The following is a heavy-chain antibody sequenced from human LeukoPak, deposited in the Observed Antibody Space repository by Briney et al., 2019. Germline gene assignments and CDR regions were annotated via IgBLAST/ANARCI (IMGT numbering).Heavy chain of an antibody. CDR1: GFTFSDNY. V-gene: IGHV3-11*04. J-gene: IGHJ4*02. CDR3: ARFAGYSYGGWFDY. D-gene: IGHD5-18*01. CDR2: ISSSGSI. Sequence: GGSLRLSCAASGFTFSDNYMSWIRQAPGKGLEWVSYISSSGSIYYADSVKGRFTISRDNAKNSLYLQMNRLRAEDTAVYYCARFAGYSYGGWFDYWGQGTLVTVSS.